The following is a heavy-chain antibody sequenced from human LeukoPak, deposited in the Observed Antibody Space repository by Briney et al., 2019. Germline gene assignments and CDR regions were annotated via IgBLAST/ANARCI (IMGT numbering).Heavy chain of an antibody. CDR3: ARGLEMTDNY. V-gene: IGHV4-59*01. J-gene: IGHJ4*02. CDR1: GGSISSYY. CDR2: IYYSGST. D-gene: IGHD5-24*01. Sequence: PSETLSLTCTVSGGSISSYYWSWIRQPPGKGLGWIGDIYYSGSTNYSPSLKSRVTISVDTSKNQFSLKLSSVTAADTAVYYCARGLEMTDNYWGQGTLVTVS.